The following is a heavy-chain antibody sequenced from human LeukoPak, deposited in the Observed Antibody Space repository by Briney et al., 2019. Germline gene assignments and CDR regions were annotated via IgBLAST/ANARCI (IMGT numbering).Heavy chain of an antibody. V-gene: IGHV4-39*07. CDR3: ARGERGIFLDP. CDR1: GGSISSSSYY. CDR2: IYYSGST. D-gene: IGHD3-3*01. J-gene: IGHJ5*02. Sequence: SETLSLTCTVSGGSISSSSYYWGWIRQPPGKGLEWIGSIYYSGSTYYNPSLKSRVTISVDTSKNQFSLKLSSVPAADTAVYYCARGERGIFLDPWGQGTLVTVSS.